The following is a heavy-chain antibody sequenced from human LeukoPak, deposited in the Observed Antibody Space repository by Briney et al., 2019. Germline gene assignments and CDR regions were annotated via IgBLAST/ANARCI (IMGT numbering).Heavy chain of an antibody. J-gene: IGHJ5*02. CDR2: ISWNSGSI. V-gene: IGHV3-9*01. CDR3: ARDLFSTDL. D-gene: IGHD3-10*02. CDR1: GFTFDDYA. Sequence: GGSLRLSCAASGFTFDDYAMHWVRQAPGKGLEWVSGISWNSGSIGYADSVKGRFTISRDNAKNSLYLQMNSLRAEDTAVYYCARDLFSTDLWGQGTLVTVSS.